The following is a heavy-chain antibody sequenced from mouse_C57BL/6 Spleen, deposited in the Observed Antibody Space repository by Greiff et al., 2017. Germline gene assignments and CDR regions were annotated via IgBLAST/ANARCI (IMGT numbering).Heavy chain of an antibody. V-gene: IGHV5-17*01. CDR2: ISSGSSTI. CDR1: GFTFSDYG. D-gene: IGHD1-1*01. Sequence: EVQGVESGGGLVKPGGSLKLSCAASGFTFSDYGMHWVRQAPEKGLEWVAYISSGSSTIYYADTVKGRFTISRDNAKNTLFLQMTSLRSEDTAMYYCARSKPYYYGSSNYAMDYWGQGTSVTVSS. J-gene: IGHJ4*01. CDR3: ARSKPYYYGSSNYAMDY.